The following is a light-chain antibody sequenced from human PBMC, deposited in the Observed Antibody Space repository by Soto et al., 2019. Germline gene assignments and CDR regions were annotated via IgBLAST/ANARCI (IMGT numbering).Light chain of an antibody. CDR1: SSDVGGYNY. CDR3: SSYTPSTTYV. J-gene: IGLJ1*01. CDR2: RVS. V-gene: IGLV2-14*03. Sequence: SALTQPASGAGSPGQSITISCTGTSSDVGGYNYVSWYQQHPGKAPKLMIYRVSHRPSGVSNRFSGSKSGNTASLTISGLQAEDEADYFCSSYTPSTTYVFGTGTKVTVL.